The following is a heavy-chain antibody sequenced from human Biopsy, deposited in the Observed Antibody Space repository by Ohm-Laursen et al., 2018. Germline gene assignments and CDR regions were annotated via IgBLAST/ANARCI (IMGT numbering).Heavy chain of an antibody. V-gene: IGHV1-69*06. CDR3: ATKLTGYYHH. Sequence: SVKVSCKAPGGTFSNYGVNWVRQAPGQGLEWLGGNIPILGTGNYAQKFQDRVTVAADTSTSTATMELRSLRSDDTAVYYCATKLTGYYHHWGQGTLVIVSS. D-gene: IGHD3-9*01. J-gene: IGHJ1*01. CDR1: GGTFSNYG. CDR2: NIPILGTG.